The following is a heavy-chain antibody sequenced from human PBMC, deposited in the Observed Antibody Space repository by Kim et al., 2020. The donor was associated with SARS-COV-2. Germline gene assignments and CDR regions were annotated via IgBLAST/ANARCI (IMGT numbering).Heavy chain of an antibody. CDR3: AKDRARNADDLWGSCDY. CDR2: VSGSGWST. Sequence: GGSLRLSCAAAGFTFRTYAMDWVRQAPGKGREWVSAVSGSGWSTYHADSGKVRFTIPRDNSKNTLYLQMNSLRAEDTAADYCAKDRARNADDLWGSCDY. CDR1: GFTFRTYA. J-gene: IGHJ4*01. V-gene: IGHV3-23*01. D-gene: IGHD3-16*01.